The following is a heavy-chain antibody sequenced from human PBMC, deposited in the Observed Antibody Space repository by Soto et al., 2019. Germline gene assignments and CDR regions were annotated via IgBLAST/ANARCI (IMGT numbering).Heavy chain of an antibody. V-gene: IGHV1-3*01. Sequence: QAHLVQSGAEVKMPGDSVQVSCKASGFVSTNYNFHWVRQAPGQSLEWMGRINAANGNTQYSQNFQGRVTVTSDASASTAFMELTNLRFADKSMYYCATDYGSNWRLWGQGTLVSVSS. D-gene: IGHD3-10*01. CDR2: INAANGNT. CDR3: ATDYGSNWRL. J-gene: IGHJ4*02. CDR1: GFVSTNYN.